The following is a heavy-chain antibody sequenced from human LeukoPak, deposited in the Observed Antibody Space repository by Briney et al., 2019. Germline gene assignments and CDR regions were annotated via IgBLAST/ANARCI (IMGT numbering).Heavy chain of an antibody. V-gene: IGHV3-23*01. Sequence: PGGSLRLSCAASGFTFSRYWMTWVRQAPGQGLEWVSAISGSGDDTYCADSVKGRFTISRDNSKNTLYLQMNSLRAEDTAVYYCAKKEAMIRGVPYYYDFWGQGTLVTVSS. CDR1: GFTFSRYW. J-gene: IGHJ4*02. CDR3: AKKEAMIRGVPYYYDF. D-gene: IGHD3-10*01. CDR2: ISGSGDDT.